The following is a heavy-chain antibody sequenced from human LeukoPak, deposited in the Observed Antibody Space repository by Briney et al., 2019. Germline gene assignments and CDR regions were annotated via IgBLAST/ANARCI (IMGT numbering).Heavy chain of an antibody. D-gene: IGHD2-8*01. J-gene: IGHJ4*02. Sequence: SVKVSCKTSGYTFNTYAISWVRQAPGQGLEWMGGIIPIFGTANYAQKFQGRVTITADKSTSTAYMELSSLRSEDTAVYYCARVNGTYYFDYWGQGTLVTVSS. CDR1: GYTFNTYA. CDR2: IIPIFGTA. CDR3: ARVNGTYYFDY. V-gene: IGHV1-69*06.